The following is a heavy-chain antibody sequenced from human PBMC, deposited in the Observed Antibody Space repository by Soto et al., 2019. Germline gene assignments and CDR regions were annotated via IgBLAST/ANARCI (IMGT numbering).Heavy chain of an antibody. J-gene: IGHJ4*02. CDR1: PGPISGSY. CDR3: ASIVTGPRAHIDY. V-gene: IGHV4-59*01. Sequence: SETLSLTCSVSPGPISGSYWSWIRQSPGKRLEWLGYVYYTGTTNYSPSLRSRVSISVDTCKNEFSLRLSSLTAADTAVYFCASIVTGPRAHIDYCDQRTQVTVCS. D-gene: IGHD2-15*01. CDR2: VYYTGTT.